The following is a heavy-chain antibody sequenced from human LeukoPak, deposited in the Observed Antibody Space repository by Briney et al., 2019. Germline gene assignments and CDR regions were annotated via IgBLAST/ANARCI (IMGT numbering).Heavy chain of an antibody. D-gene: IGHD6-13*01. CDR1: GGSSSGYY. V-gene: IGHV4-34*01. CDR2: INHSGST. CDR3: ARLEEQQLYYFDY. J-gene: IGHJ4*02. Sequence: SETLSLTCAVYGGSSSGYYWSWIRQPPGKGLEWIGEINHSGSTNYNPSLKSRVTISVDTSKNQFSLKLSSVTAADTAVYYCARLEEQQLYYFDYWGQGTLVTVSS.